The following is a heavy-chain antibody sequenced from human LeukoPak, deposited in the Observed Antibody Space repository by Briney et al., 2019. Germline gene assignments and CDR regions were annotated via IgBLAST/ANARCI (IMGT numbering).Heavy chain of an antibody. CDR2: IYYSGST. Sequence: PSETLSLTCTVSGGSISSSSYYWGWIRQPPGKGLEWIGSIYYSGSTYYNPSLKSRVTISVDTSKNQFFLKLSSVTAADTAVYYCARKYCSSTSCYGPLGAFDIWGQGTMVTVSS. D-gene: IGHD2-2*01. CDR1: GGSISSSSYY. J-gene: IGHJ3*02. CDR3: ARKYCSSTSCYGPLGAFDI. V-gene: IGHV4-39*01.